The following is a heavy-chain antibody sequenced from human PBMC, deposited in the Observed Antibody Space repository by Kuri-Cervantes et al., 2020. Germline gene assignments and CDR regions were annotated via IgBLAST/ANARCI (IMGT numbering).Heavy chain of an antibody. Sequence: SETLSLTCTVSGGSISSYYWSGIRQPAGKGLEWMGRIYTSGSTNSNPSLKSRVTMSVDTSKNQFSLKLSSVTAADTAVYYCARSSPDYYDSSGYFDYWGQGTLVTVSS. CDR1: GGSISSYY. J-gene: IGHJ4*02. D-gene: IGHD3-22*01. CDR3: ARSSPDYYDSSGYFDY. CDR2: IYTSGST. V-gene: IGHV4-4*07.